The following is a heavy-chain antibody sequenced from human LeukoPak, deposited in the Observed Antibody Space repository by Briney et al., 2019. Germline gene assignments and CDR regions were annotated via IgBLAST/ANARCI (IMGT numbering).Heavy chain of an antibody. J-gene: IGHJ4*02. CDR3: ARVRGPYDY. Sequence: GGSLRLSCAASGFTFSSHWMSWVRQAPGKGLEWVANIKQDGSEKYYVDSVKGRFTISRDNAKNSLYLQMNSLRAEDTAVYYCARVRGPYDYWGQGTLVTVSS. CDR2: IKQDGSEK. CDR1: GFTFSSHW. D-gene: IGHD3-10*01. V-gene: IGHV3-7*03.